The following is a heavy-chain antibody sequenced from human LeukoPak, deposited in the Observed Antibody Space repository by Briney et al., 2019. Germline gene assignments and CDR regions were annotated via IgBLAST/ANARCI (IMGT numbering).Heavy chain of an antibody. V-gene: IGHV3-23*01. CDR2: ISGSGGST. J-gene: IGHJ4*02. Sequence: GGSLRLSCAASGFTFSSYAMSWVRQAPGKGLEGVSGISGSGGSTYYADSVKGRFTISRDNSKNTLYLQMNSLRAEDTAVYYCAKTGLWSMIVGNFDYWGQGTLVTVSS. D-gene: IGHD3-22*01. CDR1: GFTFSSYA. CDR3: AKTGLWSMIVGNFDY.